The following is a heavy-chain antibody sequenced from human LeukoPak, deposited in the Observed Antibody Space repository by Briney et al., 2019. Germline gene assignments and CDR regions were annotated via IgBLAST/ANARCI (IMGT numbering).Heavy chain of an antibody. CDR3: ARRDFGGNSHFDY. CDR2: IYPGDSDT. J-gene: IGHJ4*02. V-gene: IGHV5-51*01. D-gene: IGHD4-23*01. Sequence: GESLKISCKGSGYSFPTHWIGWVRQMPGKGLEWMGIIYPGDSDTRYSPSFQGQVTISADKSMRTTYLQWSSLKASDTAMYYCARRDFGGNSHFDYWGQGTLVTVSS. CDR1: GYSFPTHW.